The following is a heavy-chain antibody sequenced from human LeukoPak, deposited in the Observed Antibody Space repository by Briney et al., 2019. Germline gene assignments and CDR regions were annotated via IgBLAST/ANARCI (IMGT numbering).Heavy chain of an antibody. J-gene: IGHJ4*02. CDR2: INHSGST. D-gene: IGHD5-18*01. Sequence: SETLSLTCAVYGGSFSGYYWSWIRQPPGKGLEWIGEINHSGSTNYNPSLKSRVTTSVDTSKNQFSLKLSSVTAADTAVYYCARGSDIKRGYSYGYYFDYWGQGTLVTVSS. CDR1: GGSFSGYY. CDR3: ARGSDIKRGYSYGYYFDY. V-gene: IGHV4-34*01.